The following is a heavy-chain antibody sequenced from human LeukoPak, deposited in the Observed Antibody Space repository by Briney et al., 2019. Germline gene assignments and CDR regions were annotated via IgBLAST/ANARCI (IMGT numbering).Heavy chain of an antibody. CDR2: IYYSGST. CDR1: GGSISSGGYY. CDR3: ARSYVQSTYGMDV. Sequence: SETLSLTCTVSGGSISSGGYYWSWIRQHPGKGLEWIGYIYYSGSTYYNPSLKSRVTISVDTSKNQFSLKLSSVTAADTAVYYCARSYVQSTYGMDVWGQGTTVTVSS. V-gene: IGHV4-31*03. J-gene: IGHJ6*02. D-gene: IGHD3-16*01.